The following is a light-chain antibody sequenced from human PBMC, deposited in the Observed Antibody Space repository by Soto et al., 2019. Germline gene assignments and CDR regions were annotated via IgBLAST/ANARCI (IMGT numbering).Light chain of an antibody. J-gene: IGLJ1*01. CDR1: SSDFGGYNY. Sequence: QSALTQPASVSGSPGQSITISCTGTSSDFGGYNYVSWYQHHPGKAPKLMIFDVSNRPSGVSNRFSGSKSGNTASLTISGLQPEDEADYYCSSYTTSNTRQIVFGTGTKSPS. V-gene: IGLV2-14*03. CDR2: DVS. CDR3: SSYTTSNTRQIV.